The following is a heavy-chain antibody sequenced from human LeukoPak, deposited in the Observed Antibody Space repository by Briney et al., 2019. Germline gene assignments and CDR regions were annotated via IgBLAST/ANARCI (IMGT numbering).Heavy chain of an antibody. V-gene: IGHV3-43*02. CDR1: GFTFDDYA. D-gene: IGHD3-3*01. Sequence: GGSLRLSCAASGFTFDDYAMHWVRQAPGKGLEWVSLISGDGGSTYYADSVKGRFTISRDNSKNSLYLQMNSLRTEDTALYYCARDRVRFLEWLFEAPWFDPWGQGTLVTVSS. CDR2: ISGDGGST. J-gene: IGHJ5*02. CDR3: ARDRVRFLEWLFEAPWFDP.